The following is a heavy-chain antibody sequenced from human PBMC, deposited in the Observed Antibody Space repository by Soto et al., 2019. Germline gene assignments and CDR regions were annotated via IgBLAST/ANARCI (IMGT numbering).Heavy chain of an antibody. D-gene: IGHD5-12*01. CDR1: GYTFTSYD. V-gene: IGHV1-8*01. Sequence: ASVKVSCKASGYTFTSYDINWVRQATGQGLEWMGWMNPNSGNTGYAQEFQGRVTMTRNTSISTAYMELSSLRSEDTAVYYCARVFKGIVATIGYWGQGTLVTVSS. J-gene: IGHJ4*02. CDR3: ARVFKGIVATIGY. CDR2: MNPNSGNT.